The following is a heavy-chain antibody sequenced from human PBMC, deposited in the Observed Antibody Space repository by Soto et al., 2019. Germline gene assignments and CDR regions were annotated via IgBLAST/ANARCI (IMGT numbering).Heavy chain of an antibody. CDR1: GGSISSYY. V-gene: IGHV4-59*01. CDR3: ARGSWSGYYSPFDI. CDR2: IYYSGST. D-gene: IGHD3-3*01. J-gene: IGHJ3*02. Sequence: SETLSLTCTVSGGSISSYYWSWIRQPPGKGLEWIGYIYYSGSTNYNPSLKSRVTISVDTSKNQFSLKLSSVTAVDTAVYYCARGSWSGYYSPFDIWGQGTMVTVSS.